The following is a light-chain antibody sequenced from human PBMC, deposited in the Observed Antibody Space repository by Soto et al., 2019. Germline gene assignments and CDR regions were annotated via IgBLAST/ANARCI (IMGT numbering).Light chain of an antibody. V-gene: IGKV3-20*01. CDR3: QRYGTSRGT. CDR2: AIS. J-gene: IGKJ2*01. Sequence: EIGLTQSPGTLSLSPGERATLACRASENVTSTHLAWYQQKGGQAPRLLIYAISTRASGIPDRFSGSGSGTDFTLTISRLEHEDFGVYYCQRYGTSRGTFGQGTKMEIK. CDR1: ENVTSTH.